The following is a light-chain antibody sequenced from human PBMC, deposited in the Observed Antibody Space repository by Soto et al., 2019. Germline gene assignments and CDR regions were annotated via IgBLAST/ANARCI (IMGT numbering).Light chain of an antibody. J-gene: IGKJ1*01. CDR2: GAS. Sequence: EIGFTQSPSALSLSPGERATLSCRASQSVSSNFLAWYQQKPGQAPRLLIYGASNRATGIPDRFSGSGSGTDFTLTISCLQSEDFATYYCQQYYSYPWTFGQGTKVDIK. CDR3: QQYYSYPWT. V-gene: IGKV3D-7*01. CDR1: QSVSSNF.